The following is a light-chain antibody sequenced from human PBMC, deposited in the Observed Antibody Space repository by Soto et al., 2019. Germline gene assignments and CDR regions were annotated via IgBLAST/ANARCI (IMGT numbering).Light chain of an antibody. Sequence: EIVMTQSPATLSVSPGERATLSCRASQSVSSNLAWYHQKPGQAPRLLIYGASTRATGIPARFSGSGSRTAVTLTISSLQSEDFAVYYCQQYNNWPPGTFGQGTKVEIK. CDR3: QQYNNWPPGT. J-gene: IGKJ1*01. CDR2: GAS. CDR1: QSVSSN. V-gene: IGKV3-15*01.